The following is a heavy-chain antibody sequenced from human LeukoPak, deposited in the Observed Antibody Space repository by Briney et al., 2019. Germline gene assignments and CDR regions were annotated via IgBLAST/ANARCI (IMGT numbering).Heavy chain of an antibody. CDR3: ARDKLTGDAFDI. J-gene: IGHJ3*02. CDR2: IWYDGSNK. CDR1: GFTFGDYA. Sequence: GRSLRLSCTASGFTFGDYAMSWVRQAPGKGLEWVTIIWYDGSNKYYADSVKGRFTISRDNSKNTLFLQMNSLRAEDTAVYYCARDKLTGDAFDIWGQGTMVTVSS. D-gene: IGHD3-10*01. V-gene: IGHV3-33*01.